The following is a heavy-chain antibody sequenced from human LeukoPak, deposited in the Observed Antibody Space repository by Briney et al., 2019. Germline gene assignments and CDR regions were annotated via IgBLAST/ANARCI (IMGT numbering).Heavy chain of an antibody. CDR2: INHSGST. D-gene: IGHD5-18*01. V-gene: IGHV4-34*01. CDR1: GGSFSGYY. Sequence: SETLSLTCAVYGGSFSGYYWSWIRQPPGKGLEWIGEINHSGSTNYNPSLKSRVTISVDTSKNQFSLKLSSVTAADTAVYYCARGPSIQLWSDPYYYYGMDVWGQGTTVTVSS. CDR3: ARGPSIQLWSDPYYYYGMDV. J-gene: IGHJ6*02.